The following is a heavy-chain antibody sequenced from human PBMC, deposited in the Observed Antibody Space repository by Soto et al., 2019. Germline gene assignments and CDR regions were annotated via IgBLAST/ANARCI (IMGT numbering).Heavy chain of an antibody. J-gene: IGHJ3*02. D-gene: IGHD3-22*01. V-gene: IGHV5-51*01. CDR2: IYPGDSDT. CDR3: AKQDDRGALEI. Sequence: GASVKVSCKASGGSFSSFWVVWVRQMPGRGLEWMGNIYPGDSDTRYTPPFQGQVTISADKSTNTAYLQWHSLQASDTALYYCAKQDDRGALEIWGQGTKVTVSS. CDR1: GGSFSSFW.